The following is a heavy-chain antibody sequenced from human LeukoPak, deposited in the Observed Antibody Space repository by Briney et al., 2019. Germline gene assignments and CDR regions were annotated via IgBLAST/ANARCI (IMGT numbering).Heavy chain of an antibody. CDR1: GGSISSGSYY. Sequence: SEILSLTCTVSGGSISSGSYYWSWIRQPAGKGLEWIGRIYTSGSTNYNPSLKSRVTISVDTSKNQFSLKLSSVTAADTAVYYCARDYYDSSGYSTFDYWGQGTLVTVSS. CDR3: ARDYYDSSGYSTFDY. CDR2: IYTSGST. D-gene: IGHD3-22*01. V-gene: IGHV4-61*02. J-gene: IGHJ4*02.